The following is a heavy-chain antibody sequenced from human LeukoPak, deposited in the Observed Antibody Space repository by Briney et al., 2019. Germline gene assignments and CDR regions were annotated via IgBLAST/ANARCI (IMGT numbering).Heavy chain of an antibody. J-gene: IGHJ3*01. CDR3: ARDMSTRVTPISYAIDV. V-gene: IGHV1-46*01. D-gene: IGHD4-23*01. Sequence: ASVKVSCKASENTFTNYYMHWVRQAPGQGLEWLGLINPNGGRTSYAQNFQGRVTMTRDTSTTTVYLELSSLRSEDTAVYYCARDMSTRVTPISYAIDVWGQGTMVTVSS. CDR2: INPNGGRT. CDR1: ENTFTNYY.